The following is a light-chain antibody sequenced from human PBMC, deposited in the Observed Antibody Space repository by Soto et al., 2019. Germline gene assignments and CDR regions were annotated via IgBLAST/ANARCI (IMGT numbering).Light chain of an antibody. CDR2: DAS. CDR1: QRVSSNY. J-gene: IGKJ4*01. Sequence: ESVLTQSPGTMSLSPGATAHFSCRASQRVSSNYLAWYQQKPGQAPRLLIYDASNTATGIPARFSGSGSGTDFTLTICSLEAEDFAVYCCQQRSNLPLTFCGGTKL. CDR3: QQRSNLPLT. V-gene: IGKV3-11*01.